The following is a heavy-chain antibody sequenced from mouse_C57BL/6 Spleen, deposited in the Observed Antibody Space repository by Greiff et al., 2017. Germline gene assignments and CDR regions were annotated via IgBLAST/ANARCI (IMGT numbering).Heavy chain of an antibody. Sequence: EVKLVESGGGLVKPGGSLKLSCAASGFTFSSYTMSWVRQTPEQRLEWVATISGGGGNTYYPDSVKGRFTISRDNANNTLYLHMSSLRSEDTALYYCERHADYYGSSYDWYFDVWGTGTTVTVSS. CDR2: ISGGGGNT. D-gene: IGHD1-1*01. CDR3: ERHADYYGSSYDWYFDV. V-gene: IGHV5-9*01. J-gene: IGHJ1*03. CDR1: GFTFSSYT.